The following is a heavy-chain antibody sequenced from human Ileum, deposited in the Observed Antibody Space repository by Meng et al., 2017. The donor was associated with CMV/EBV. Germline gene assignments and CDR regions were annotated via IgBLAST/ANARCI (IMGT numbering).Heavy chain of an antibody. CDR1: GFTFNTYT. CDR2: ISYDGTNK. Sequence: GESLKISCVASGFTFNTYTMHWVRQAPGKGLEWVAVISYDGTNKYYADSVKGRFTISRDNSRNTLYLQMNSLGGEDTAVYYCARDGKQWLILDAFDVWGRGTAVTVSS. V-gene: IGHV3-30*04. D-gene: IGHD6-19*01. J-gene: IGHJ3*01. CDR3: ARDGKQWLILDAFDV.